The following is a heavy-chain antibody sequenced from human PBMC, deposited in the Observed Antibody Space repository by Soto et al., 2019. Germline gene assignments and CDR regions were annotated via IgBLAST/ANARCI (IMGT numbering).Heavy chain of an antibody. CDR1: GFSLSTSGVN. J-gene: IGHJ4*02. D-gene: IGHD5-18*01. Sequence: QITLKESGPTLVKPTQTLTLTCTFSGFSLSTSGVNVGWIRQPPGKALEWLALIYCDDAKRYSPSLKNRLTITKDTSKNQVVLTMTNIDPVDTATYYCAHRRRGFSYGHYFDYWGQGTLVTVSS. CDR3: AHRRRGFSYGHYFDY. CDR2: IYCDDAK. V-gene: IGHV2-5*02.